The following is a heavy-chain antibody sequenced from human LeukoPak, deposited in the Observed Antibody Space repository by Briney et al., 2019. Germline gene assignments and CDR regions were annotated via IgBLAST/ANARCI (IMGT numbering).Heavy chain of an antibody. V-gene: IGHV3-13*01. CDR1: GFTLGSHD. CDR2: IASGFQT. Sequence: GGSLRLSCTASGFTLGSHDMHWVRQTTGEGLEWVAAIASGFQTFYAGSVKGRFTISRDSAKNSLYLQMNSLGADDTAVYYCARDASHFDSSGYFHNYYYGMDVWGQGTTVTVSS. J-gene: IGHJ6*02. D-gene: IGHD3-22*01. CDR3: ARDASHFDSSGYFHNYYYGMDV.